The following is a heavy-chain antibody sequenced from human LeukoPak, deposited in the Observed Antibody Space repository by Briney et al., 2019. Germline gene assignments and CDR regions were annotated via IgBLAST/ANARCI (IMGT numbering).Heavy chain of an antibody. Sequence: GGSLRLSCAASGFTFSSYAMHWVRQAPGKGLEWVAVISYDGSNKYYADSVKGRFTISRDNSKNTLYLQMNSLRAEDTAVYYCARVDARYYYGMDVWGQGTTVTVSS. V-gene: IGHV3-30-3*01. CDR1: GFTFSSYA. CDR2: ISYDGSNK. J-gene: IGHJ6*02. CDR3: ARVDARYYYGMDV. D-gene: IGHD2-2*01.